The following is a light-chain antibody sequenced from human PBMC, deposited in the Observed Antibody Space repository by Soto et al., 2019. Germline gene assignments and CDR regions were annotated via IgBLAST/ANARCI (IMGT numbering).Light chain of an antibody. CDR2: AAS. CDR3: QQYGTSLT. J-gene: IGKJ4*01. V-gene: IGKV3-20*01. CDR1: QSIKNNF. Sequence: IVLPQSPGALSLSPGEGATLSCRASQSIKNNFLAWYQQRPGQAPRRLIHAASIRASGISDRFTGTASGTDFTLTISRLEPDDFGVYYCQQYGTSLTFGGGTRVE.